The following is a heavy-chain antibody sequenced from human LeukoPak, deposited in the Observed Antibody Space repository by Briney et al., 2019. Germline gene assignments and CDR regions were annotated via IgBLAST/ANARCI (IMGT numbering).Heavy chain of an antibody. J-gene: IGHJ6*03. CDR1: GGSFSGYY. D-gene: IGHD5-12*01. Sequence: PSETLSLTCAVSGGSFSGYYWSWIRQPPGKELEWIGAINHSGNTKYNPSLKSRVTISVDTSKNQFSLKLNSVTAADTAVYYCASRGGYRFRFTDYYYYYMDVWGNGTTVTVSS. CDR3: ASRGGYRFRFTDYYYYYMDV. V-gene: IGHV4-34*01. CDR2: INHSGNT.